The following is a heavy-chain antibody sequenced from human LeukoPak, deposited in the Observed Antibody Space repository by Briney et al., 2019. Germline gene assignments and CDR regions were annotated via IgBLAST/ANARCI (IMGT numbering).Heavy chain of an antibody. J-gene: IGHJ3*02. V-gene: IGHV4-59*01. Sequence: SETLSLTCTVSGGSISGYHWSWIRQPPGGGLQWIGYIYYSGSTNYNPSLKSRVTISVDTSKNQFSLKLSSVTAADTAVYYCAREGGDYYGSGSYYRAFDIWGQGTMVTVSS. CDR1: GGSISGYH. CDR3: AREGGDYYGSGSYYRAFDI. CDR2: IYYSGST. D-gene: IGHD3-10*01.